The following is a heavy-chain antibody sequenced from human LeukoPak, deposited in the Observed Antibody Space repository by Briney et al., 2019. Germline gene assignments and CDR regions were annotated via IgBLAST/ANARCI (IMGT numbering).Heavy chain of an antibody. J-gene: IGHJ3*02. Sequence: PSETLSLTCTVSGGSISSSGYYWGWLRQPPGKGLEWIGSIYYSGSTYYNPSLKSRVTISVDTSKNQFSLKLSSVTAADTAVYYCARRLGWIQLWYKAFDIWGQGTMVTVSS. CDR1: GGSISSSGYY. CDR3: ARRLGWIQLWYKAFDI. D-gene: IGHD5-18*01. V-gene: IGHV4-39*07. CDR2: IYYSGST.